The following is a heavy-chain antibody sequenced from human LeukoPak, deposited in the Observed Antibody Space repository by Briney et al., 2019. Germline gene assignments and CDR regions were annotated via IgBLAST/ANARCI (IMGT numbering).Heavy chain of an antibody. CDR2: ISAYNGNT. Sequence: PAASVKVSCKASGYTFTSYDINWVRQATGQGLEWMGWISAYNGNTNYAQKLRGRVTMTTDTSTSTAYMELRSLRSDDTAVYYCARTLGDYMDVWGKGTTVTISS. D-gene: IGHD3-16*01. CDR1: GYTFTSYD. CDR3: ARTLGDYMDV. J-gene: IGHJ6*03. V-gene: IGHV1-18*01.